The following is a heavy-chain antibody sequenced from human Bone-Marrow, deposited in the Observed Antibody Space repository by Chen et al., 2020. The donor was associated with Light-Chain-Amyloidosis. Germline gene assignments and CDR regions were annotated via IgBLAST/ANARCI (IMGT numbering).Heavy chain of an antibody. CDR3: ARGGLVAGANFAFDL. Sequence: QVQLQQWGAGLLKPSETLSLTCGIFGGSFSIYFWSWIRQTPGKGLEWIGEINRDGNINFNPSFASRLTISVDTSKSRFSLNLNSVTAADSAMYYCARGGLVAGANFAFDLWGQGTKVIVSS. D-gene: IGHD1-26*01. CDR2: INRDGNI. J-gene: IGHJ3*01. CDR1: GGSFSIYF. V-gene: IGHV4-34*01.